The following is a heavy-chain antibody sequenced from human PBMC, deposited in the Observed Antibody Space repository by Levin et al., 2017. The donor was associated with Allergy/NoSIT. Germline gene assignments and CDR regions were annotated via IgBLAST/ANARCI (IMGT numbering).Heavy chain of an antibody. D-gene: IGHD3-10*01. CDR3: ARKAGVGFDD. CDR1: GFIFSTYD. Sequence: GGSLRLSCAASGFIFSTYDMHWVRQATGKGLEWVSGIGITGDTHYSGSVKGRFTISRENAQNSLYLQMNNLRAGDTAVYYCARKAGVGFDDWGQGTLVTVSS. CDR2: IGITGDT. J-gene: IGHJ4*02. V-gene: IGHV3-13*01.